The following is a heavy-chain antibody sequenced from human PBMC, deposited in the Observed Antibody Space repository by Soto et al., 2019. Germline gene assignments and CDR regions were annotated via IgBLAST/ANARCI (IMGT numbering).Heavy chain of an antibody. Sequence: QVQLQESGPGLVKPSETLSLTCTVSGGSISSYYWSWIRQPPGKEREWIGFFYYRGSTNYNPSLKSRATVSEXTSKNQFSLELSSVTAADTAVYYCAREGMGNWFDPWGQGTLVTVSS. D-gene: IGHD3-10*01. J-gene: IGHJ5*02. CDR2: FYYRGST. V-gene: IGHV4-59*01. CDR1: GGSISSYY. CDR3: AREGMGNWFDP.